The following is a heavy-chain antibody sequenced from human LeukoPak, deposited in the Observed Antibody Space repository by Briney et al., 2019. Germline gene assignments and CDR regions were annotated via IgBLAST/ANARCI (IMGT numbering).Heavy chain of an antibody. V-gene: IGHV4-34*01. CDR2: INHSGST. D-gene: IGHD3-22*01. Sequence: SETLSLTCAVYGGSFSGYYWSWIRQRPGKGLECIGEINHSGSTNYNPSLKSRVTISVDTSKNQISLKLSSVTAADTAVYYCARGRVYYYDSSGYYFDYWGQGTLVTVSS. CDR3: ARGRVYYYDSSGYYFDY. J-gene: IGHJ4*02. CDR1: GGSFSGYY.